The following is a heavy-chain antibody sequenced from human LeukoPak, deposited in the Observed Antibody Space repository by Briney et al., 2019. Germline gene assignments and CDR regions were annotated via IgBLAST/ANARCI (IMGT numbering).Heavy chain of an antibody. V-gene: IGHV3-13*01. CDR3: VLGAYWNDDKNAFHI. CDR1: GLTFSSYD. D-gene: IGHD1-1*01. Sequence: PGGSLRLSCAASGLTFSSYDIHWIRHAPVKGLEWVSSIGATGDTYYTVSVKGRFTISRANAKKSVYLQMSSLSAGDTAVYFCVLGAYWNDDKNAFHIWGPGTMVTVSS. J-gene: IGHJ3*02. CDR2: IGATGDT.